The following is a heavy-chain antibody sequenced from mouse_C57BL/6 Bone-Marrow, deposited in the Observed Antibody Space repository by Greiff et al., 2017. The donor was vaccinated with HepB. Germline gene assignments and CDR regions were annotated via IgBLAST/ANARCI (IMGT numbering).Heavy chain of an antibody. J-gene: IGHJ4*01. V-gene: IGHV14-2*01. CDR3: ARDSSGYDYAMDY. CDR1: GFNIKDYY. CDR2: IDPEDGET. D-gene: IGHD3-2*02. Sequence: EVMLVESGAELVKPGASVKLSCTASGFNIKDYYMHWVKQRTEQGLEWIGRIDPEDGETKYAPNFQGKATITADTSSNTAYLQLSSLTSEDTAVYYCARDSSGYDYAMDYWGQGTSVTVSS.